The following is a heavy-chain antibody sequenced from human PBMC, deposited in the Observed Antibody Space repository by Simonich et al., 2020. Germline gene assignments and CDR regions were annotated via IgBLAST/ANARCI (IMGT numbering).Heavy chain of an antibody. D-gene: IGHD3-10*01. CDR3: AIDASYFGSGSYYFDY. CDR2: ISSSSSYI. V-gene: IGHV3-21*01. Sequence: GGGLVKPGGSLRLSCAASGFTFSSYSMNWVRQAPGKGLEWVASISSSSSYIYYADSVKGRFTISRDNAKNSLYLQMIRLRAEDTAVYYCAIDASYFGSGSYYFDYWGQGTLVTVSS. J-gene: IGHJ4*02. CDR1: GFTFSSYS.